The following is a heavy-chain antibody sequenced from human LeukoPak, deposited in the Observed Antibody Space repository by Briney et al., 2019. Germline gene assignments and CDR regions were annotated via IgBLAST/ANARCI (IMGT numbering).Heavy chain of an antibody. J-gene: IGHJ6*02. V-gene: IGHV1-46*01. Sequence: ASVKVSCKPSGYTFTSYYMHWVRQAPGQGLEWMGIINPSGGATSYAQKFQGRVTTTRDPSTSTVYMEVVSLRPEDTAVYYCARGCRVVPGVHNVGMTSYYNGMDVWCQGTTVTVSS. CDR1: GYTFTSYY. CDR3: ARGCRVVPGVHNVGMTSYYNGMDV. D-gene: IGHD2-2*01. CDR2: INPSGGAT.